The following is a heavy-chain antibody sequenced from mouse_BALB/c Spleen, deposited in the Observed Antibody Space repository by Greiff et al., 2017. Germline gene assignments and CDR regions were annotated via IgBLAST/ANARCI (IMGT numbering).Heavy chain of an antibody. CDR2: IYPSDSYT. J-gene: IGHJ2*01. Sequence: QVQLQQPGAELVRPGASVKLSCKASGYTFTSYWINWVKQRPGQGLEWIGNIYPSDSYTNYNQKFKGKATLTADKSSSTAYMELSSLTSEDSAVYYCTRLGGDYWGQGTTLTVSS. CDR1: GYTFTSYW. CDR3: TRLGGDY. V-gene: IGHV1-69*02.